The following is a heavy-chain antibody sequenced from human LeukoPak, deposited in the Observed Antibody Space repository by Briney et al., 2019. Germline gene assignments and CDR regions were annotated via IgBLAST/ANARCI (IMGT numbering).Heavy chain of an antibody. J-gene: IGHJ5*02. CDR1: GYSFTNYD. CDR2: INPNSGGT. Sequence: ASVKVSCKASGYSFTNYDINWVRQAPGQGLEWMGWINPNSGGTNYAQKFQGRVTMTRDTSISTAYMELSRLRSDDTAVYYCARVPYNWNDGALDPWGQGTLVTVSS. CDR3: ARVPYNWNDGALDP. D-gene: IGHD1-20*01. V-gene: IGHV1-2*02.